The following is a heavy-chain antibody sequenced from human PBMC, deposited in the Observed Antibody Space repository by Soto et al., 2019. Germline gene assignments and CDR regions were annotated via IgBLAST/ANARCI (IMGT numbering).Heavy chain of an antibody. J-gene: IGHJ4*02. CDR3: ARGRKNREGYNYRLVD. CDR2: IVPIFGTP. Sequence: QVQLVQSGSEVKKPGSSVKVSCKSSGDMFSSYAISWVRQAPGQGLEWMGGIVPIFGTPRYAPKFQDRVTITADESTTTADMELRRLRSQDTAVYYCARGRKNREGYNYRLVDWGQGTLVAV. V-gene: IGHV1-69*01. D-gene: IGHD5-12*01. CDR1: GDMFSSYA.